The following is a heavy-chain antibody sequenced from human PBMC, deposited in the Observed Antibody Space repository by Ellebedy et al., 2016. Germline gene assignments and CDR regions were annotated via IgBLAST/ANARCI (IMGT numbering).Heavy chain of an antibody. CDR3: ARAMSGSGWYE. D-gene: IGHD6-19*01. CDR2: IWYDGSNK. Sequence: GESLKISCAASGFTFSSYGMHWVRQAPGKGLEWVAVIWYDGSNKYYADSVKGRFTISRDNSKNTLYLQMNSLRAEETAVYYCARAMSGSGWYEWGQGTLVTVSS. J-gene: IGHJ4*02. CDR1: GFTFSSYG. V-gene: IGHV3-33*01.